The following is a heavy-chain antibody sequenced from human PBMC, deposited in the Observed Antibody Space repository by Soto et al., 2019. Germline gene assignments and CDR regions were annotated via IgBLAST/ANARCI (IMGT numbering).Heavy chain of an antibody. Sequence: SETLSLTCAVSGGSISSGGYSWSWIRQPPGKGLEWIGYIYHSGSTYYNPSLKSRVTISVDRSKNQFSLKLSSVTAADTAVYYCARGKDGVTADYWGQGTLVTVSS. CDR1: GGSISSGGYS. V-gene: IGHV4-30-2*01. CDR2: IYHSGST. J-gene: IGHJ4*02. CDR3: ARGKDGVTADY. D-gene: IGHD2-21*02.